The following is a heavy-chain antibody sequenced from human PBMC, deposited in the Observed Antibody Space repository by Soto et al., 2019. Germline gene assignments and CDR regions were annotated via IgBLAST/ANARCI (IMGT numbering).Heavy chain of an antibody. CDR2: INHSVST. V-gene: IGHV4-34*01. CDR3: ASAPRFGELLYNWFDP. J-gene: IGHJ5*02. D-gene: IGHD3-10*01. CDR1: GGSFSGYY. Sequence: SETLSLTCAVYGGSFSGYYWSWIRQPPGKGLEWIGEINHSVSTNYNPSLKSRVTISVDTSKNQFSLKLSSVTAADTAVYYCASAPRFGELLYNWFDPWGQGTLVTVSS.